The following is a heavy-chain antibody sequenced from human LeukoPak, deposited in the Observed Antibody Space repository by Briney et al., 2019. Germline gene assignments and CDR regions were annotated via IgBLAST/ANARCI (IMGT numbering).Heavy chain of an antibody. D-gene: IGHD3-10*01. Sequence: SETLSLTCTVSGGSISSGSYFWSWIRQPAGKGLQWIGRIYTGGSTNYNPSLKSRVTMSVDTSKNQFSLKLTSVTAADTAVYYCARGPNYYGSGSYYRYYYYYMDVWGKGTTVTVSS. V-gene: IGHV4-61*02. J-gene: IGHJ6*03. CDR3: ARGPNYYGSGSYYRYYYYYMDV. CDR1: GGSISSGSYF. CDR2: IYTGGST.